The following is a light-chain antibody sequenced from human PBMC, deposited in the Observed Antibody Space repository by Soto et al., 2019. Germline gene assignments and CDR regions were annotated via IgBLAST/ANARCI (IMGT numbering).Light chain of an antibody. Sequence: EIVMTQSPSTLSASPGDRVTLSCRASQSITTELAWYQQKPGQPPRLLIYSASTWATSVPSRFTGSRSGPELTPTISGLQSEDFAVYYCQQGHNFPLAFGQGTRLEI. CDR3: QQGHNFPLA. J-gene: IGKJ2*01. CDR2: SAS. CDR1: QSITTE. V-gene: IGKV3-15*01.